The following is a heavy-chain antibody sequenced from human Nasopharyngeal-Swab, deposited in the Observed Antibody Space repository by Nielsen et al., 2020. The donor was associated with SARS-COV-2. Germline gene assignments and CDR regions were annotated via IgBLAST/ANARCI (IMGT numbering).Heavy chain of an antibody. CDR1: GGSFSGYY. J-gene: IGHJ6*02. CDR3: ASRKYYYDSSGYFNYYYYGMDV. CDR2: INHSGST. D-gene: IGHD3-22*01. V-gene: IGHV4-34*01. Sequence: SETLSLTCAVYGGSFSGYYWSWIRQPPGKGLEWIGEINHSGSTNYNPSLKSRVTISVDTSKNQFSLELSSVTAADTAVYYCASRKYYYDSSGYFNYYYYGMDVWGQGTTVTVSS.